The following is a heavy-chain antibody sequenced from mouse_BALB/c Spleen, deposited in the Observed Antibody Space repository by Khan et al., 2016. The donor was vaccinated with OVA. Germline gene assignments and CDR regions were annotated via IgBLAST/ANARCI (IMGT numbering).Heavy chain of an antibody. D-gene: IGHD2-10*01. CDR2: IWHDGST. CDR3: ARQPYYHYNVMDY. J-gene: IGHJ4*01. Sequence: VQLVESGPGLVAPSQSLSITCTISGFSLTNYGVHWVRQPPGKGLEWLVVIWHDGSTTYNSALKSRLTISKDNSKGQVFLKMNSLQTDDTAMYFGARQPYYHYNVMDYWGQGTSVTVSS. CDR1: GFSLTNYG. V-gene: IGHV2-6-1*01.